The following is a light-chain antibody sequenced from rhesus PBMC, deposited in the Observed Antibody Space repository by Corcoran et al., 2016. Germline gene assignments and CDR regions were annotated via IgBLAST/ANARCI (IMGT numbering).Light chain of an antibody. V-gene: IGKV2-104*02. J-gene: IGKJ1*01. CDR1: QSLLDSEYGHTS. CDR3: MQALECPRT. Sequence: DIVMTQTPLSLPVTPGEPASISCRSSQSLLDSEYGHTSLDWYFQKPGQSPKPWIYEVSTRASGVPDMVSGRGSDMDLTLKSSRVEGEDVGVYYCMQALECPRTFGQGTKVEIK. CDR2: EVS.